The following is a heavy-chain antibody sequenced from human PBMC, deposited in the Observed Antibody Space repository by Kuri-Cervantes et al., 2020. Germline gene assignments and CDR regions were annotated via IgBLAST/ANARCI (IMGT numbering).Heavy chain of an antibody. CDR1: GVSISSGVYY. J-gene: IGHJ6*03. Sequence: SGTLSLTCTVSGVSISSGVYYWSCTRQHPGKGLVWIGYIYYSGSTYYNPSHKSRVTISVDTSKNQFSLKLSSVTAADTAVYYCARSPSRYYMDVWGKGTPVTVSS. V-gene: IGHV4-31*03. CDR2: IYYSGST. CDR3: ARSPSRYYMDV.